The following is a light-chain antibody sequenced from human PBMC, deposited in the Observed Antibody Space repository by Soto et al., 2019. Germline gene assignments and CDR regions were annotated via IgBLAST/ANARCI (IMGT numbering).Light chain of an antibody. CDR1: GGAVPSGRY. CDR2: DTN. J-gene: IGLJ3*02. CDR3: LLSYSGIRV. Sequence: QAVVTQEPSLSVPPGGRVTLPWRHSGGAVPSGRYPYWLQQKPGQAPRTLIYDTNIKHSWTPARFSGSILGDKAALTLSGAQPDDEAEYHCLLSYSGIRVFGGGTKLTVL. V-gene: IGLV7-46*01.